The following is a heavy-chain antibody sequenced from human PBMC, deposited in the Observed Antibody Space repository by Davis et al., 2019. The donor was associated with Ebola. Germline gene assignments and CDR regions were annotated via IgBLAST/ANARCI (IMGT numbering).Heavy chain of an antibody. V-gene: IGHV3-15*01. J-gene: IGHJ4*02. CDR2: IKSRSDGETI. CDR3: VTDDGSGYTGAYYFDY. Sequence: GDSLTISCAASGFTFNNVWMSWVRQAPGQGLEWAGRIKSRSDGETIDYAVPVKGRFTISRDDKKNTLYLQMSSLKTEDTAVYYCVTDDGSGYTGAYYFDYWGQGTLVTVSS. CDR1: GFTFNNVW. D-gene: IGHD3-22*01.